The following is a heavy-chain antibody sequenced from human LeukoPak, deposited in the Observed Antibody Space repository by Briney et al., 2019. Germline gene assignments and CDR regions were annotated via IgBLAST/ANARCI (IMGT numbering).Heavy chain of an antibody. D-gene: IGHD1-26*01. CDR1: GFPFNTYA. Sequence: GGSLRLSCTASGFPFNTYAMNWVRQVPGKGLEWVSGINTSGDKTYYIDSVKGRFAISRDNSKNTLYLQMSSLRAEDTAVYYCARDLCGSYRGYYFDYWGQGTLVTVSS. V-gene: IGHV3-23*01. CDR3: ARDLCGSYRGYYFDY. J-gene: IGHJ4*02. CDR2: INTSGDKT.